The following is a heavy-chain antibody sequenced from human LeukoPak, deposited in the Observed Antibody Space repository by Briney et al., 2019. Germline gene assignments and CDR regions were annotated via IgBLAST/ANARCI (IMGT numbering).Heavy chain of an antibody. V-gene: IGHV3-23*01. CDR3: ARASWVSSTDAVR. CDR1: GFTFSSYA. CDR2: ISGSGGST. J-gene: IGHJ4*02. Sequence: PGGSLRLSCAASGFTFSSYAMSWVRQAPGKGLEWVSAISGSGGSTYYADSVKGRFTLSTDISRNTVYFQLNNLRVEDTAVCYCARASWVSSTDAVRWGQGTLVTVSS. D-gene: IGHD3-16*01.